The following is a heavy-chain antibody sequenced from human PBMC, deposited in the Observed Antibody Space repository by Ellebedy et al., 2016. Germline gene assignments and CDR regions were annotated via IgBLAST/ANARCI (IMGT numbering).Heavy chain of an antibody. CDR3: ARGVGAYFDY. J-gene: IGHJ4*02. Sequence: SETLSLTXAVSGGSISSGGYSWSWIRQPPGKGLEWIGYIYHSGSTYYNPSLKSRVTISVDTSKNQFSLKLSSVTAADTAVYYCARGVGAYFDYWGQGTLVTVSS. CDR2: IYHSGST. CDR1: GGSISSGGYS. D-gene: IGHD1-26*01. V-gene: IGHV4-30-2*01.